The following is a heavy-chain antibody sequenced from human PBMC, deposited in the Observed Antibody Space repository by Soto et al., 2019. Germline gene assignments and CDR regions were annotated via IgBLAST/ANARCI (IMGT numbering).Heavy chain of an antibody. Sequence: EVQLVETGGGLIQPGGSLRLSCAASGFTVSSNYMSWVRQAPGKGLEWVSVIYSGGSAYYADSVKGRFTISRDNSKNTLYLQRNSLRAEDTAGYYGARDYSSSRYYGMDVWGQGTTVTVSS. D-gene: IGHD3-22*01. CDR1: GFTVSSNY. CDR2: IYSGGSA. V-gene: IGHV3-53*02. CDR3: ARDYSSSRYYGMDV. J-gene: IGHJ6*02.